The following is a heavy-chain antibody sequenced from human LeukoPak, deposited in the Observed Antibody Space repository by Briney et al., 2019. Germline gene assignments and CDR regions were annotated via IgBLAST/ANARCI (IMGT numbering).Heavy chain of an antibody. D-gene: IGHD3-22*01. CDR1: GITLSNYG. CDR3: ANRDVVIRVILVGFHKEAYYFDS. J-gene: IGHJ4*02. CDR2: ISDSGRRT. V-gene: IGHV3-23*01. Sequence: GGSLRLSSAVSGITLSNYGMSWVRQAPGQGLEWVAGISDSGRRTNYADSVKGSFTISRDNPKNTLYLQSTSLRAEDTAVYFCANRDVVIRVILVGFHKEAYYFDSWGQGTLVTVSS.